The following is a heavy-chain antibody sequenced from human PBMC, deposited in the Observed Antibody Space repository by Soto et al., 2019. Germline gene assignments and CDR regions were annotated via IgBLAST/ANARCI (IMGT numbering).Heavy chain of an antibody. V-gene: IGHV3-33*01. CDR2: IWYDGSNK. J-gene: IGHJ3*02. CDR3: ARGYQTGSYDAFDI. CDR1: GFTFSSYG. Sequence: QVQLVESGGGVVQPGRSLRLSCAASGFTFSSYGMHWVRQAPGKGLEWVAVIWYDGSNKYHADSVKGRFTISRDNSKNTLYVQMNSLRAEDTAVYYCARGYQTGSYDAFDIWGQGTMVTDSS. D-gene: IGHD2-2*01.